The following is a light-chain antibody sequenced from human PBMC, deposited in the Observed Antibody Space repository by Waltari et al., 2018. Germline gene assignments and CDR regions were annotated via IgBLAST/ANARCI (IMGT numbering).Light chain of an antibody. CDR3: SSHTTSSIWV. CDR1: SSDVGGYNF. J-gene: IGLJ3*02. CDR2: EGS. Sequence: QSALTQPAPVSGSLGQSITLSCTGTSSDVGGYNFVSWYQQDPGKAPKLMIYEGSKRPSGVSNRFSGSKSGNTASLTISGLQAEDEADYYCSSHTTSSIWVFGGGTKVTVL. V-gene: IGLV2-14*01.